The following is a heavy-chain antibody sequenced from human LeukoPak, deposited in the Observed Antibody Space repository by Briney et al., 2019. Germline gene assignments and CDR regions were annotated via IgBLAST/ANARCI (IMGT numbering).Heavy chain of an antibody. J-gene: IGHJ5*02. CDR2: INSDGSST. CDR1: GFTFSTYW. CDR3: ARDDYDFWSGYLWNNNWFDP. Sequence: QPGGSLRLSCAASGFTFSTYWVHWVRQAPGKGLVWVSRINSDGSSTSYADSVKGRFTISRDNAKNTLYLQMNSLRAEDTAVYYCARDDYDFWSGYLWNNNWFDPWGQGTLVTVSS. V-gene: IGHV3-74*01. D-gene: IGHD3-3*01.